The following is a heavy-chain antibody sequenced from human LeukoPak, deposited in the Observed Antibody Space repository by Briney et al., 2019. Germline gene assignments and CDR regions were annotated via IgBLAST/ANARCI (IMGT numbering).Heavy chain of an antibody. J-gene: IGHJ4*02. Sequence: GSLRLSCAASGFTFSSYSMNWVRQAPGKGLEWVSSISSSSSYIYYADSVKGRFTISRENAKNSLYLQMNSLRDEDTAVYYCTTDQGVSKQLEVDYWGQGTLVTVSS. D-gene: IGHD6-6*01. CDR3: TTDQGVSKQLEVDY. CDR2: ISSSSSYI. CDR1: GFTFSSYS. V-gene: IGHV3-21*01.